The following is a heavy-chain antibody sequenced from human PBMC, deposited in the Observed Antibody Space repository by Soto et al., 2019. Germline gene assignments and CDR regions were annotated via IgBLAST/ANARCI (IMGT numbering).Heavy chain of an antibody. CDR3: TTDDPSGYYFHY. CDR2: IKSTAYGGAT. J-gene: IGHJ4*02. CDR1: NFTFSYAW. V-gene: IGHV3-15*01. D-gene: IGHD3-22*01. Sequence: PGGSLRLSCAASNFTFSYAWMSWVRQAPGKGLEWVGRIKSTAYGGATDYAAPVKGRVTISRDDSKNTLYLQMNSLRTEDTARYYCTTDDPSGYYFHYWGPGTLVTVS.